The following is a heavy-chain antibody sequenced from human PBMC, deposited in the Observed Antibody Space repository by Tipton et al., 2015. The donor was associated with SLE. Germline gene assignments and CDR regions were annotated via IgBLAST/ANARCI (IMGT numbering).Heavy chain of an antibody. Sequence: QLVQSGAKEKKKGESLKISCKGSGYSFTSYWIDWVRQMPGKGLEWMGIIYHGDSDTRYSPSFQGHVTISADKSISTAYLQWSSLKASDTAMYYCARVGKVGAPGYFDYWGQGTLVTVSS. CDR3: ARVGKVGAPGYFDY. V-gene: IGHV5-51*03. CDR2: IYHGDSDT. CDR1: GYSFTSYW. J-gene: IGHJ4*02. D-gene: IGHD1-26*01.